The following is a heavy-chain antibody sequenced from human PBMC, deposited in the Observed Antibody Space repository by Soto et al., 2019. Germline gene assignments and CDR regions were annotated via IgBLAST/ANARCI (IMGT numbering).Heavy chain of an antibody. V-gene: IGHV3-30*02. Sequence: PVGSLRLSCVASGLNFSSYGMHWVRQAPGRGLEWVALITSDGSFEFYDVSVKGRFTISRDNSKTTLYLQMTSLRPEDAAVYYCASRGSFDSWGQGTLVTVSS. CDR3: ASRGSFDS. CDR2: ITSDGSFE. J-gene: IGHJ4*02. CDR1: GLNFSSYG.